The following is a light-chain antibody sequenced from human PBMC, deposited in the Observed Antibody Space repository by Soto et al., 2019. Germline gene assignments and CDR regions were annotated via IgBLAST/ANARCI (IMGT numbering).Light chain of an antibody. V-gene: IGKV1-8*01. CDR2: AAS. J-gene: IGKJ2*01. CDR3: QQYYTYPQT. Sequence: AIRMTQSPSSFSASTGDRVTITCRASQGISSYLAWYQQKPGKAPKLLVYAASTLQYGVPSRFSGSRSGTDFTLTISCLQSEDFASYFFQQYYTYPQTFGQATKLEIK. CDR1: QGISSY.